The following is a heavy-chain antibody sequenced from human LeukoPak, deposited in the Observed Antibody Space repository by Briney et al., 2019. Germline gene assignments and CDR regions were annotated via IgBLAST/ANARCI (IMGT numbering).Heavy chain of an antibody. J-gene: IGHJ4*02. CDR2: IYYGGST. D-gene: IGHD1-7*01. V-gene: IGHV4-39*07. CDR3: ARSGGTWIYNY. Sequence: PSDTLSLTCTVSGGSISSSNYYWGWIRQPPGKGLEWIGSIYYGGSTYYNPSLKSRVTISVDTSKNQFSLKLTSVAAADTAVYYCARSGGTWIYNYWGQGTLVTVSS. CDR1: GGSISSSNYY.